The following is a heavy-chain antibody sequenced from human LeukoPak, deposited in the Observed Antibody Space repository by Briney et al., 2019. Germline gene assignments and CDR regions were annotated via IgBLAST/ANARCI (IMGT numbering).Heavy chain of an antibody. CDR3: ARDDNPHYGDYHLFGY. J-gene: IGHJ4*02. V-gene: IGHV3-7*05. Sequence: PGGSLTLSCAASGFTFSSYWVTWVRQAPGKGLEWVANMNQDGSIKYYVDSVKGRFTISRDNAKNSLFLQMNSLRVEDTALYYCARDDNPHYGDYHLFGYWGQGTLVTVSS. CDR2: MNQDGSIK. D-gene: IGHD4-17*01. CDR1: GFTFSSYW.